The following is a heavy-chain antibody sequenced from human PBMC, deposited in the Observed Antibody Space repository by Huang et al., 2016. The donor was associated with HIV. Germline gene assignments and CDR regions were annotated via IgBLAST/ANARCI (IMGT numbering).Heavy chain of an antibody. J-gene: IGHJ5*01. CDR2: IFYTVTT. CDR3: ARLHSDLWGGYYMAFDF. D-gene: IGHD3-3*01. CDR1: GGSLSNKNHY. Sequence: QLQLQESGPGLVKPSEALSITCIVSGGSLSNKNHYWGWIRQPPGKGLEWMVSIFYTVTTDYNPALRTRVTMSVDTYKDHFSLKMTSVTAADTALYYCARLHSDLWGGYYMAFDFWGRGTLVTVSS. V-gene: IGHV4-39*02.